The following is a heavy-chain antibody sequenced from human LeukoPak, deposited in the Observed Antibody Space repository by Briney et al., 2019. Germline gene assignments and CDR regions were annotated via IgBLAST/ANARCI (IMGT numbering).Heavy chain of an antibody. CDR3: AREGIAARPGGWFDP. V-gene: IGHV3-30*01. CDR1: GFTFSNYA. D-gene: IGHD6-6*01. J-gene: IGHJ5*02. Sequence: GRSLRLSCAASGFTFSNYALHWVRQAPGKGLEWVAVISYDGSNKYYADSVKGRFTISRDNSKNTLYLQMNSLRAEDTAVYYCAREGIAARPGGWFDPWGQGTLVTVSS. CDR2: ISYDGSNK.